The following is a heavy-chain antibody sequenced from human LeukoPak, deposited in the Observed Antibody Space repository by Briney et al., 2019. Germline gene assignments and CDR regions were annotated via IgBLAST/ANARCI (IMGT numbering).Heavy chain of an antibody. CDR2: IYPGDSDT. V-gene: IGHV5-51*01. CDR1: GYSFTSYW. D-gene: IGHD6-6*01. Sequence: GESLKISCKGSGYSFTSYWIGWVRQMPGKGLEWMGIIYPGDSDTRYSPSFQGQVTISADKSISTAYLQWSSLKASDTAMYYCATLGLSSSGEYYFDYWGQGTLVTVSS. CDR3: ATLGLSSSGEYYFDY. J-gene: IGHJ4*02.